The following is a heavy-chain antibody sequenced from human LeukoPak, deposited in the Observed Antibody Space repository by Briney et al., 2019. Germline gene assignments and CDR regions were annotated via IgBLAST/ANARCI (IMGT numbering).Heavy chain of an antibody. CDR2: INQNGGEK. CDR3: ARDGTAAGLYFDL. Sequence: GGSLRLSCAVSGFTFSDYWMNWVRQAPGKGLQWVASINQNGGEKSYVDSVKGRFTISRDNPKNSLYLQMSSLRAEDTAVYYCARDGTAAGLYFDLWGQGTLVTVSS. J-gene: IGHJ4*01. D-gene: IGHD6-13*01. CDR1: GFTFSDYW. V-gene: IGHV3-7*01.